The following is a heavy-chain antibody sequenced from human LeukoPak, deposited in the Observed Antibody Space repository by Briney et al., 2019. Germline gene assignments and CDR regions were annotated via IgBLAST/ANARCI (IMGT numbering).Heavy chain of an antibody. CDR1: GYTFTNYA. CDR2: INTNTGNP. J-gene: IGHJ4*02. Sequence: ASVKVSCKASGYTFTNYAMNWVRQTPGQGLEWMGWINTNTGNPTYAQGFTGRFVFSLDTSVSTAYLQISSLKAEDTAVYYCAREVGSSGWSYYFDYWGQGTLVTVSS. CDR3: AREVGSSGWSYYFDY. V-gene: IGHV7-4-1*02. D-gene: IGHD6-19*01.